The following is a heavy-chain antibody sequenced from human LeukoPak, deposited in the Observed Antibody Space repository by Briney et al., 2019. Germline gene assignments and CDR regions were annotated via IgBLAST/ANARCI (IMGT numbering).Heavy chain of an antibody. CDR2: VSGTGGRT. J-gene: IGHJ3*02. CDR1: GFTFSTYA. Sequence: GGSLRLSCAASGFTFSTYAMSWVRQAPGKGLEWVSVVSGTGGRTYYADSVKGRFTISRDNSKNTLYLQMNSLRAEDTAVYYCARGPYYDSDAFDIWGQGTMVTVSS. V-gene: IGHV3-23*01. CDR3: ARGPYYDSDAFDI. D-gene: IGHD3-22*01.